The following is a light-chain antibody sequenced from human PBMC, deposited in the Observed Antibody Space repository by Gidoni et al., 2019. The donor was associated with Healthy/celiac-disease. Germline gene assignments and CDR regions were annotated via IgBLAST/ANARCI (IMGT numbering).Light chain of an antibody. J-gene: IGLJ3*02. CDR3: CSYAGRGV. CDR2: EGS. CDR1: RSDVGSYNL. Sequence: QSALTQPASVSVSPGQSITISCTGTRSDVGSYNLVSWYQQHPGKAPKLMIYEGSKRPSGVSNRFSGSKSGNTASLTISGLQAEDEADYYCCSYAGRGVFGGGTKLTVL. V-gene: IGLV2-23*01.